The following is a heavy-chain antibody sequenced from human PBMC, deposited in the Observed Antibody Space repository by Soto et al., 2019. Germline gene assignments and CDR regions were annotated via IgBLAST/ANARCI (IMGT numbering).Heavy chain of an antibody. CDR2: IYHSGST. CDR1: GGSISSGGYS. J-gene: IGHJ4*02. D-gene: IGHD1-1*01. Sequence: QLQLQESGSGLVKPSQTLSLTCAVSGGSISSGGYSWSWIRQPPGKGLEWIGYIYHSGSTYYNPSIMTRVTISVDRSKNQFSLTLSSVTAADTAVYYCARGQRTGWFDYWGQGTLVTVYS. CDR3: ARGQRTGWFDY. V-gene: IGHV4-30-2*01.